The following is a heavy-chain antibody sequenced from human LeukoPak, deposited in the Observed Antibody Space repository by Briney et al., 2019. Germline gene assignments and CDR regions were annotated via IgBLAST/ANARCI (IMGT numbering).Heavy chain of an antibody. D-gene: IGHD3-10*01. Sequence: SETLSLTCTVSGGSISSYYWSWIRQPAGKGLEWIGRIYTSGSTNYIPSLKSRVTMSVDTSKNQFSLKLSSVTAADTAVYYCARFGEFSDWFDPWGQGTLVTVSS. J-gene: IGHJ5*02. V-gene: IGHV4-4*07. CDR1: GGSISSYY. CDR3: ARFGEFSDWFDP. CDR2: IYTSGST.